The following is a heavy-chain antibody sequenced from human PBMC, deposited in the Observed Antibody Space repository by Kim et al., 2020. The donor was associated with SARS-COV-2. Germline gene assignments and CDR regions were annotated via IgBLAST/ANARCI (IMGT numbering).Heavy chain of an antibody. CDR2: ISGSGGST. V-gene: IGHV3-23*01. CDR3: ATSGDSSGYYYVGRKFPLDY. CDR1: GFTFSSYA. Sequence: GGSLRLSCAASGFTFSSYAMSWVRQAPGKGLEWVSAISGSGGSTYYADSVKGRFTISRDNSKTTLYLQMNSLRAEDTAVYYCATSGDSSGYYYVGRKFPLDYWGQGGLVTVSS. D-gene: IGHD3-22*01. J-gene: IGHJ4*02.